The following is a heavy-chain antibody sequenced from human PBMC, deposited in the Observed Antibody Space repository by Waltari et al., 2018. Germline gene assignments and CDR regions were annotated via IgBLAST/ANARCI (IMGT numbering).Heavy chain of an antibody. CDR1: GFTFSSYS. Sequence: EVQLVESGGGLVKPGGSLRLSCAASGFTFSSYSMNWVRQAPGKGLEWVSSISSSSSYIYYADSVKGRFTISRDNAKNSLYLQMNSLRAEDTAVYYCARDGKGIAVAGTIFDYWGQGTLVTVSS. J-gene: IGHJ4*02. CDR2: ISSSSSYI. V-gene: IGHV3-21*01. D-gene: IGHD6-19*01. CDR3: ARDGKGIAVAGTIFDY.